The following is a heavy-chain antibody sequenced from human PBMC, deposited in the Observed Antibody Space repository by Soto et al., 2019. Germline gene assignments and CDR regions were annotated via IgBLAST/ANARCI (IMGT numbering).Heavy chain of an antibody. J-gene: IGHJ4*02. CDR3: AKDRRAGGNSAFYFDF. V-gene: IGHV3-23*01. CDR1: GFTFSNYD. D-gene: IGHD3-16*01. Sequence: GGYLMLSFAASGFTFSNYDMIWVRQAPGKGLEWVSLISATGGVTYYADSVKGRFTISRDNSHNTLYLQVHSLTAEDTAVYYCAKDRRAGGNSAFYFDFWGQGAQVTVSS. CDR2: ISATGGVT.